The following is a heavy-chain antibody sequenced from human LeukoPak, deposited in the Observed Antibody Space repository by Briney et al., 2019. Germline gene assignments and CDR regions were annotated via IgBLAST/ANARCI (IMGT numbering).Heavy chain of an antibody. Sequence: GGSLRLSCTASVCTFSGYWMNWVRQAPGKGLVWVSRIGSDGGSTTYADSVKGRFTISRDNAKNTLYLQMTSLRAEGTAGYYCARGGSGNFYYWGQGTLVTVSS. V-gene: IGHV3-74*03. CDR3: ARGGSGNFYY. D-gene: IGHD1-26*01. J-gene: IGHJ4*02. CDR1: VCTFSGYW. CDR2: IGSDGGST.